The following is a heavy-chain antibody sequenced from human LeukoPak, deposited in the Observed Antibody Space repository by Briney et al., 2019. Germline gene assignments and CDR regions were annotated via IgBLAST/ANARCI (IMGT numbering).Heavy chain of an antibody. V-gene: IGHV3-30*18. CDR3: AKGIVGATKGVDYYYGMDV. CDR2: ISYDGSNK. Sequence: GGSLRLSCAASGFTFSSYGMHWVRRAPGKGLEWVAVISYDGSNKYYADSVKGRFTISRDNSKNTLYLQMNSLRAEDTAVYYCAKGIVGATKGVDYYYGMDVWGQGTTVTVSS. J-gene: IGHJ6*02. CDR1: GFTFSSYG. D-gene: IGHD1-26*01.